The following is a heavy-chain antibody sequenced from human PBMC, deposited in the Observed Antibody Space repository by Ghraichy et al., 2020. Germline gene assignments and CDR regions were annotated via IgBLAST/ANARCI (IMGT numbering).Heavy chain of an antibody. D-gene: IGHD2-15*01. CDR3: AIDLGGSCSSGICYLPDF. V-gene: IGHV3-33*01. CDR2: LWSDGINK. CDR1: GFTLNTHD. Sequence: GGSLRLSCAASGFTLNTHDMHWVRQAPGKGLEWVAVLWSDGINKDYGDSVKGRFTISRDDSKNTLYLQMNSLRAEDTAVYYCAIDLGGSCSSGICYLPDFWGQGTLVTVSS. J-gene: IGHJ4*02.